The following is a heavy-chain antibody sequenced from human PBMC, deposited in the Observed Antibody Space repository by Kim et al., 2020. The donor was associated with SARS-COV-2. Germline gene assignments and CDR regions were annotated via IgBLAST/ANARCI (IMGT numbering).Heavy chain of an antibody. V-gene: IGHV5-10-1*01. Sequence: SSTPYQPSFQGHVTFSIDKSIATAYLQWSSLKASDTAIYYCARSSFNWFDPWGQGTQVTVSS. D-gene: IGHD6-6*01. CDR3: ARSSFNWFDP. CDR2: SST. J-gene: IGHJ5*02.